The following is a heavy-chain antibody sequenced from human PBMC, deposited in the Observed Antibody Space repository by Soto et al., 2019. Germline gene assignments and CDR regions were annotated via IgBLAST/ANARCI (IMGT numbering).Heavy chain of an antibody. V-gene: IGHV4-39*01. Sequence: PSETLSLTCTVSGGSISSSSYYWGWIRQPPGKGLEWIGSIYYSGSTYYNPSLNSRVTVSVDTSKNQFSLKVISVTAADTAVYYCARLYYDSTVYYYVESWGQGTLVTVSS. CDR1: GGSISSSSYY. CDR3: ARLYYDSTVYYYVES. CDR2: IYYSGST. D-gene: IGHD3-22*01. J-gene: IGHJ4*02.